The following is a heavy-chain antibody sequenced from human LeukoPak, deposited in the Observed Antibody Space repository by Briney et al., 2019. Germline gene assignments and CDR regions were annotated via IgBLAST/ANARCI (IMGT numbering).Heavy chain of an antibody. CDR1: GYSFTSYW. D-gene: IGHD6-13*01. Sequence: GESLKISCKGSGYSFTSYWIGWVRQMPGKGLEWMGIIYPGDSDTRYSPPFQGQVTISADKSISTAYLQWSSLKASDTAMYYCARQEQQLVNWFDPWGQGTLVTVSS. CDR2: IYPGDSDT. CDR3: ARQEQQLVNWFDP. J-gene: IGHJ5*02. V-gene: IGHV5-51*01.